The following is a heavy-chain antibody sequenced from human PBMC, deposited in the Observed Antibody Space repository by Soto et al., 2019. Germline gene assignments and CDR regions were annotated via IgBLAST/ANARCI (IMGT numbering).Heavy chain of an antibody. CDR3: AAAPRY. D-gene: IGHD2-15*01. CDR1: GGSISSGDYY. J-gene: IGHJ4*02. Sequence: NPSETLSLTCSVSGGSISSGDYYWNWIRQPPGKGLEWIGHIYYSGSTYYNSSLKSRVTISLDTSKNQFSLKLTSVSAADTAVYYCAAAPRYWGQGILVTVSS. V-gene: IGHV4-30-4*02. CDR2: IYYSGST.